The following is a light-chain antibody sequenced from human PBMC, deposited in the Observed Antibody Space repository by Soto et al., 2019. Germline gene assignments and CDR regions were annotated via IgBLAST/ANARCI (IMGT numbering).Light chain of an antibody. V-gene: IGKV1-5*03. J-gene: IGKJ4*01. CDR1: QSISSW. CDR3: QQYSTYPVT. Sequence: DIQMTQSPSTLSASVGDRVTITCRASQSISSWLAWYQQKPGKAPKFLMYKASTLESGVPSSFSGSGSGTEFTLTISSLQPDDFATYYCQQYSTYPVTVGGGTRVQIK. CDR2: KAS.